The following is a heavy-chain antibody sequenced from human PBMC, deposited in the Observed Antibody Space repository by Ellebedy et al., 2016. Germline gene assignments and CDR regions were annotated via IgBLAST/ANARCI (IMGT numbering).Heavy chain of an antibody. Sequence: SETLSLTCTVSGGSISSYYWSWIRQPPGKGLEWIGYIYYSGSTNYNPSLKSRVTISVDTSKNQFSLKLSSVTAADTAVYYCARGGFTYYDFWSPRYYFDYWGQGTLVTVSS. CDR2: IYYSGST. V-gene: IGHV4-59*01. D-gene: IGHD3-3*01. J-gene: IGHJ4*02. CDR1: GGSISSYY. CDR3: ARGGFTYYDFWSPRYYFDY.